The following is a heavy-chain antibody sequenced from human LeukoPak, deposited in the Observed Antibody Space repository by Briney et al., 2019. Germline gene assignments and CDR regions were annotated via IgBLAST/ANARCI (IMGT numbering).Heavy chain of an antibody. CDR2: ITGDGGRT. CDR1: GFTFSSYA. D-gene: IGHD4-23*01. V-gene: IGHV3-64D*06. CDR3: VKDPFYGGNPLYYFDY. Sequence: GGSLRLSRSASGFTFSSYAMHWVRQAPGKGLECVSAITGDGGRTYYADSVKGRFTISRDNSKNTLYLQMNSLRAEDTAVYYCVKDPFYGGNPLYYFDYWGQGTLVTVSS. J-gene: IGHJ4*02.